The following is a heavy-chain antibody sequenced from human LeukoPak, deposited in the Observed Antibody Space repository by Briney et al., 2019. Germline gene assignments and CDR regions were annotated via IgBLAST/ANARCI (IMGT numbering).Heavy chain of an antibody. CDR2: VSSGFHA. Sequence: GGSLRLSCTASGFTLGSHDMHWVRQIPGQGLEWVAAVSSGFHAFFADSVQGRFTVSREDARNSLYLQMNSLRAGDTAVYYCVREARGYHYTYFDYWAQGTLVTVSS. CDR3: VREARGYHYTYFDY. CDR1: GFTLGSHD. V-gene: IGHV3-13*01. D-gene: IGHD5-18*01. J-gene: IGHJ4*02.